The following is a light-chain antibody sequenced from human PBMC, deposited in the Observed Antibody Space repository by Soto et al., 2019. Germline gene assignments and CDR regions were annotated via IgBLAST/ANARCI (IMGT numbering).Light chain of an antibody. V-gene: IGKV3-20*01. Sequence: IVMTQFPATLSVFPGERATLSCRASQSVRSNLDWYQQKPGQAPRLLIYGATNRATGIPDRFSGSGSGTDFTLTISRLEPEDFAVYYCQQYGSSPRTFGQGTKVDIK. CDR2: GAT. CDR1: QSVRSN. J-gene: IGKJ1*01. CDR3: QQYGSSPRT.